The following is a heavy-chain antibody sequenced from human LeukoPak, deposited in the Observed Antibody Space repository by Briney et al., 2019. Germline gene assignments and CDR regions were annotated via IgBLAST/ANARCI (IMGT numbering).Heavy chain of an antibody. CDR1: GLTFSSCA. CDR2: ISGSGGST. J-gene: IGHJ4*02. Sequence: GGSLRLSCAASGLTFSSCAMSWVRQTPGKGLEWVSAISGSGGSTYYAESVKGRFTISRDNSKNTLYLQMNSLRAEDTAVYYCAKDIAADYWGQGTLVTVSS. CDR3: AKDIAADY. V-gene: IGHV3-23*01. D-gene: IGHD6-13*01.